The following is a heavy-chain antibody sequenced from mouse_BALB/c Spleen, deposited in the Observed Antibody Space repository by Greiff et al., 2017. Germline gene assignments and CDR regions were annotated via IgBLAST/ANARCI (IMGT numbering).Heavy chain of an antibody. V-gene: IGHV5-17*02. CDR2: ISSGSSTI. Sequence: EVKLVESGGGLVQPGGSRKLSCAASGFTFSSFGMHWVRQAPEKGLEWVAYISSGSSTIYYADTVKGRFTISRDNPKNTLFLQMTSLRSEDTAMYYCARRGYRYDVDYAMDYWGQGTSVTVSS. J-gene: IGHJ4*01. D-gene: IGHD2-14*01. CDR1: GFTFSSFG. CDR3: ARRGYRYDVDYAMDY.